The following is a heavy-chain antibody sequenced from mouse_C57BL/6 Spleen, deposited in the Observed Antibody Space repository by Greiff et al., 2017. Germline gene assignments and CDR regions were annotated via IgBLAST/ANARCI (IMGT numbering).Heavy chain of an antibody. V-gene: IGHV1-15*01. J-gene: IGHJ2*01. CDR2: IEPETGGT. Sequence: QVQLQQSGAELVRPGASVTMSCKASGYTFTDYDMDWVKPTPVHGLEWIGAIEPETGGTAYNQKFKGKAILTADKASITAYMELRSLTSEDSAVYYCTRGGIRDDYWGQGTTLTVSS. CDR1: GYTFTDYD. D-gene: IGHD1-1*01. CDR3: TRGGIRDDY.